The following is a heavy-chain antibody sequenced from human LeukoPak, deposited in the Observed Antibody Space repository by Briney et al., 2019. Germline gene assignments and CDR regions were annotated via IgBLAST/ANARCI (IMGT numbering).Heavy chain of an antibody. CDR3: ATPGPLVVIAIHAFDI. V-gene: IGHV1-8*01. J-gene: IGHJ3*02. CDR2: MNPNSGNT. Sequence: ASVKVSCKASGYTFTSYDINWVRQATGQGLEWMGWMNPNSGNTGYAQKFQGRVTMTRNTSISTAYMELSSLRSEDTAVYYCATPGPLVVIAIHAFDIWGQGTMVTVSS. CDR1: GYTFTSYD. D-gene: IGHD2-21*01.